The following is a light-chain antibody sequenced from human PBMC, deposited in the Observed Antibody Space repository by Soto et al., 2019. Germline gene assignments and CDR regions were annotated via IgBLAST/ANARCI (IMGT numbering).Light chain of an antibody. J-gene: IGKJ5*01. V-gene: IGKV3-15*01. CDR2: AAS. CDR3: QQYNEWPPFT. Sequence: EIVLTQSPATLSVSPGERVILTCRASQSVDISLAWYQQKPGQAPRLVIYAASTRATGIPDRFSGSVSGTEFTLTISSLQSEDFAVYYCQQYNEWPPFTFGQGTRLEIK. CDR1: QSVDIS.